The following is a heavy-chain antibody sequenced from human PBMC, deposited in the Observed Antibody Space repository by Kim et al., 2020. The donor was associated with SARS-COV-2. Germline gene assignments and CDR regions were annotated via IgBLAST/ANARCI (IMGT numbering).Heavy chain of an antibody. J-gene: IGHJ6*02. V-gene: IGHV3-23*01. CDR1: GFTFSTYA. CDR3: AKSVTSDTAVAEYYHYGMDV. Sequence: GGSLRLSCAASGFTFSTYAMNWVRQAPGKGLEWVSSISRSTSGTYYADSVKGRFTISRDNSKNTLYLQMDSLRAEDTAVYYCAKSVTSDTAVAEYYHYGMDVWGQGTAVTVSS. D-gene: IGHD5-18*01. CDR2: ISRSTSGT.